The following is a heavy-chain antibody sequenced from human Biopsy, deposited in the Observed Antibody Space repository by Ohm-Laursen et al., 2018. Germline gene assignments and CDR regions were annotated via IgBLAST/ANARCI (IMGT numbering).Heavy chain of an antibody. D-gene: IGHD1-26*01. CDR3: ARGPHSGSHSCFDY. V-gene: IGHV1-46*01. CDR1: GYSFTSYY. CDR2: INPSGSTT. Sequence: AASVKVSCKASGYSFTSYYMHWVRQAPGQGLEWMGMINPSGSTTSYPQIFQGRVTMTRDTSKSTVYMELSSLRSEDTAIYYCARGPHSGSHSCFDYWGRGTLVTVSP. J-gene: IGHJ4*02.